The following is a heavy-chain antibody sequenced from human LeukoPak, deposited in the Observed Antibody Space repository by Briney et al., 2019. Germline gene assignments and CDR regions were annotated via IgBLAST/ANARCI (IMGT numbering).Heavy chain of an antibody. J-gene: IGHJ6*02. CDR3: ARTSFYYDILTGSNYGMDV. CDR2: IYYSGST. Sequence: TSETLSLTCTVSGGSISSYYWSWIRQPPGKGLEWIGYIYYSGSTNNNPSLKSRVTISVDTSKNQFSLKLSSVTAADTAVYYCARTSFYYDILTGSNYGMDVWGQGTTVTVSS. CDR1: GGSISSYY. D-gene: IGHD3-9*01. V-gene: IGHV4-59*01.